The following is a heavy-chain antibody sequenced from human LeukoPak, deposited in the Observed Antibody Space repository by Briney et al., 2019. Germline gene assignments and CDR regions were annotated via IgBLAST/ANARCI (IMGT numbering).Heavy chain of an antibody. J-gene: IGHJ5*02. CDR2: IKNKGDGETT. D-gene: IGHD4-17*01. CDR1: GFTFNTAW. CDR3: AAVYGDYGDYH. V-gene: IGHV3-15*01. Sequence: PGGSLRLSCAASGFTFNTAWMSWFRQAPGKGLEWVGRIKNKGDGETTHYAAPVKGRCTISRDDSNDTLFLQMRGLKTVDTAMYYCAAVYGDYGDYHWGQGTLVTVSS.